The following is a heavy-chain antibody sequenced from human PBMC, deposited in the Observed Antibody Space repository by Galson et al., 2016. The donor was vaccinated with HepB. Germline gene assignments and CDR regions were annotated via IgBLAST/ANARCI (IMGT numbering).Heavy chain of an antibody. J-gene: IGHJ4*02. D-gene: IGHD3-10*01. CDR3: AGAAGVRGETWDFDY. CDR2: SYYSGST. CDR1: GGSISTGGYY. Sequence: TLSLTCTVSGGSISTGGYYWSWIRQHPGKGLEWIGYSYYSGSTYYNPSLKSRVIISVDTSKNQFSLKLSSVSAADTAVYYCAGAAGVRGETWDFDYWGQGTLATVSP. V-gene: IGHV4-31*03.